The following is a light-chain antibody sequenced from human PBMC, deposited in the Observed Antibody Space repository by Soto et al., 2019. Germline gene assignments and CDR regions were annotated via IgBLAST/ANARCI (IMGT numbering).Light chain of an antibody. V-gene: IGLV7-46*01. Sequence: QAVVTQDPSLTVSPGGTITRTCCSSTGTVTSGHHPYWLQQKPGQAPRSLIYDTSNKQSWTPARFSGSLLGGKAALTLSGAQPEDEADYYCMLTYSGPWVFGGGTQLTVL. CDR1: TGTVTSGHH. J-gene: IGLJ3*02. CDR2: DTS. CDR3: MLTYSGPWV.